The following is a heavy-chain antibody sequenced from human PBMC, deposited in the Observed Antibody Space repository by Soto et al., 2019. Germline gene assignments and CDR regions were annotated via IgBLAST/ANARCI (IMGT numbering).Heavy chain of an antibody. J-gene: IGHJ4*02. CDR2: MSSYSNTI. CDR3: ARGRQPHYYDQSGSKFEY. Sequence: PGGSLRRSCASSGFSFRHFYMSWRGRSPGKGLEWVSHMSSYSNTIDYAGSGKGRFTMSRDNAKKSLYLQMHSLRVDDTAVYYCARGRQPHYYDQSGSKFEYWGQATLVPVSS. CDR1: GFSFRHFY. D-gene: IGHD3-22*01. V-gene: IGHV3-11*01.